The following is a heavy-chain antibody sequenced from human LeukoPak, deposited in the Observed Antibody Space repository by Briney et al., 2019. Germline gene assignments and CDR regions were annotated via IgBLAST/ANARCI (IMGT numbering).Heavy chain of an antibody. CDR1: GFTFSSYW. CDR2: IKQDGSEK. V-gene: IGHV3-7*01. Sequence: QAGGSLRLSCAASGFTFSSYWMSWVRQAPGKGLEWVANIKQDGSEKYYVDSVKGRFTISRDNAKNSLYLQMNSLRAEDTAVYYCARDLGMYSSGWYGGDDYWGQGTLVTVSS. D-gene: IGHD6-19*01. J-gene: IGHJ4*02. CDR3: ARDLGMYSSGWYGGDDY.